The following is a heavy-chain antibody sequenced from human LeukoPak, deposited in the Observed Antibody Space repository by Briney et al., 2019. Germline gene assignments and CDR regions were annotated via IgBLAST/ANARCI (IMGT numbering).Heavy chain of an antibody. CDR3: AKQVTMRVSKYYFDY. CDR1: GFTFSSYG. V-gene: IGHV3-30*18. J-gene: IGHJ4*02. D-gene: IGHD3-22*01. Sequence: GGSLRLSCAASGFTFSSYGMHWVRQAPGKGLEWVAVISYDGSNKYYADSVKGRFTISRDNSKNTLYLQMNSLRAEDTAVYYCAKQVTMRVSKYYFDYWGQGTLVTVSS. CDR2: ISYDGSNK.